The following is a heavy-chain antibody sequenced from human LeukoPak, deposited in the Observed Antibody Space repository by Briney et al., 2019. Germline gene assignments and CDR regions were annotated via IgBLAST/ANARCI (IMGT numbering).Heavy chain of an antibody. D-gene: IGHD3-10*01. CDR1: GGSISSYY. V-gene: IGHV4-59*01. J-gene: IGHJ4*02. Sequence: SETLSLTCTVSGGSISSYYWSRIRQPPGKGLEWIGYIYYSGSTNYNPSLKSRVTISVDTSKNQFALKLSSVAAADTAVYYCARVVRFGELFRIDYWGQGTLVTVSS. CDR2: IYYSGST. CDR3: ARVVRFGELFRIDY.